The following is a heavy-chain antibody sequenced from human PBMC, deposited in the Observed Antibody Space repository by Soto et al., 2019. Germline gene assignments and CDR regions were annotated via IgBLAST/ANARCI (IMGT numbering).Heavy chain of an antibody. CDR2: IYTSGST. CDR3: ARKGSDGGWFDP. Sequence: PSETLSLTCIVTGASISSHYWSWLRTPAGMGLEWIGRIYTSGSTIYNPSLKSRITMSVDTSKNQFSLRLTSVTAADTAIYYCARKGSDGGWFDPWGQGTLVTVS. CDR1: GASISSHY. V-gene: IGHV4-4*07. J-gene: IGHJ5*02. D-gene: IGHD3-3*01.